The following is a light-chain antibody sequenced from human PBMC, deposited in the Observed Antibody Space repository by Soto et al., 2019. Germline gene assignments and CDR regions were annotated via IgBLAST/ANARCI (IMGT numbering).Light chain of an antibody. CDR3: QSYDSSLSGWV. V-gene: IGLV1-40*01. CDR2: GNS. Sequence: QPVLTQPPSVSGAPGQRVTISCTGSSSNIGAGYDVHWYQQLPGTAPKLLIYGNSNRPSGVPDRFSGSKSGTSASLAITGLRAEDEADYYCQSYDSSLSGWVLGGGTKVTVL. J-gene: IGLJ3*02. CDR1: SSNIGAGYD.